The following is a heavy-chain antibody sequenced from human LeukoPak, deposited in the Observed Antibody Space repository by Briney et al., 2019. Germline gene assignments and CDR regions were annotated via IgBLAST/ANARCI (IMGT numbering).Heavy chain of an antibody. Sequence: PGGSLRLSCAASGFTFSNAWMNWVRQAPGKGLEWVGRIKSKTDGGTTDYAAPVKGRFTISRDNSKNTLYLQMSSLRAEDTAVYYCVKDSGYEPIFDYWGQGTLVTVSS. CDR3: VKDSGYEPIFDY. D-gene: IGHD5-12*01. CDR2: IKSKTDGGTT. CDR1: GFTFSNAW. V-gene: IGHV3-15*07. J-gene: IGHJ4*02.